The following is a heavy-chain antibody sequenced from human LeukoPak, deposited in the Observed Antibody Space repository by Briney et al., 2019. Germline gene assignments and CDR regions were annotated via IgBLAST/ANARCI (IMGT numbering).Heavy chain of an antibody. CDR2: ISAYNGNT. V-gene: IGHV1-18*01. CDR3: AREVWFGELLSHYYYYGMDV. J-gene: IGHJ6*02. CDR1: GYTFTRYG. D-gene: IGHD3-10*01. Sequence: GASVTVSCKASGYTFTRYGISWVRQAPGQGLEWMGWISAYNGNTNYAQKLQGRVTMTTDTSTSTAYMELRSLRSDDTAVYYCAREVWFGELLSHYYYYGMDVWGQGTTVTVSS.